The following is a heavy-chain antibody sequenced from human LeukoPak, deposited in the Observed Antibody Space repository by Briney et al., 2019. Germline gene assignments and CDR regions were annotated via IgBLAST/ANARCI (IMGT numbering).Heavy chain of an antibody. J-gene: IGHJ4*01. CDR3: AKDNNWLYYFDY. Sequence: GGSLRLSCAASGFTFSSYAMSWVRQAPGKGLEWVSAISGSGGSTYYADSVKGRFTISRDNSKNTLYLQMNNLRPEDTAVYFCAKDNNWLYYFDYWGHGTLVSVTS. CDR1: GFTFSSYA. V-gene: IGHV3-23*01. CDR2: ISGSGGST. D-gene: IGHD5-24*01.